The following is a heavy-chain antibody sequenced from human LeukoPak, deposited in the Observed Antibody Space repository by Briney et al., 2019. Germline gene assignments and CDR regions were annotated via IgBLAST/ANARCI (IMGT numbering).Heavy chain of an antibody. J-gene: IGHJ4*02. Sequence: ASVKVSCKASGYTFTSYYMHWVRQAPGQGLEWMGIINPSGGSTSYAQKFQGRVTMTEDTSTDTAYMELSSLRSEDTAVYYCATEVLAAGDYWGQGTLVTVSS. CDR1: GYTFTSYY. V-gene: IGHV1-46*01. D-gene: IGHD6-13*01. CDR2: INPSGGST. CDR3: ATEVLAAGDY.